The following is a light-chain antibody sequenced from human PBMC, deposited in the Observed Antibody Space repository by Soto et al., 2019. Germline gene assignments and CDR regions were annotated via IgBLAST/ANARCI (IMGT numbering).Light chain of an antibody. Sequence: AIQMTQSPSSLSASVGDRVTITCRASQGIGNDLAWYQRKPGKAPKLLIYAASTLQSGVPSRFSGNGSGTDFTLTISSLQPGDLASYYCLQDFHFPLSFGGGTKVEIK. CDR1: QGIGND. J-gene: IGKJ4*01. CDR2: AAS. CDR3: LQDFHFPLS. V-gene: IGKV1-6*02.